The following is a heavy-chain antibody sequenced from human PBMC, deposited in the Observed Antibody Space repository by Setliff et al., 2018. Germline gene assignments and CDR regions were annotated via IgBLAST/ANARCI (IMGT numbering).Heavy chain of an antibody. CDR2: IYPGDSDT. J-gene: IGHJ3*02. CDR1: GYTFTNYW. Sequence: GESLKISCKGSGYTFTNYWIGWVRQMPVKGLEWMGIIYPGDSDTRYSPSFQGQVTMSVDKSISTAYLQWSSLEASDSAMYYCARSPLDDAFDIWGQGTMVTVSS. V-gene: IGHV5-51*01. CDR3: ARSPLDDAFDI.